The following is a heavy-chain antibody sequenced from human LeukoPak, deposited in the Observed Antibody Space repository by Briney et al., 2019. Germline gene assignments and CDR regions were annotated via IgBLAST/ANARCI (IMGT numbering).Heavy chain of an antibody. V-gene: IGHV3-7*01. CDR3: AKGEYCSSTSCYNYYYMDV. J-gene: IGHJ6*03. D-gene: IGHD2-2*02. CDR1: GFTFRFYW. Sequence: PGGSLRLSCAASGFTFRFYWMSWVRQAPGKGLEWVAKINQNGDENHYVDSVKGRFTISRDNSKNTLYLQMNSLRAEDTAVYYCAKGEYCSSTSCYNYYYMDVWGKGTTVTVSS. CDR2: INQNGDEN.